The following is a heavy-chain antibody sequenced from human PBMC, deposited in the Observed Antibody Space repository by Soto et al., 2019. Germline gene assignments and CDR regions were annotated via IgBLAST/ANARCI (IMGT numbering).Heavy chain of an antibody. CDR3: ERFRAAGYYPP. CDR1: GFTLSDYY. D-gene: IGHD3-22*01. V-gene: IGHV3-11*01. J-gene: IGHJ1*01. CDR2: ISISGTTI. Sequence: PGGSLRLSCAASGFTLSDYYMTWIRQAPGKGLEWVSDISISGTTIHYADSVRGRFTIYRDNAKNSPWLQMNTLRAAETAVSYCERFRAAGYYPPWGQGTLPPVSS.